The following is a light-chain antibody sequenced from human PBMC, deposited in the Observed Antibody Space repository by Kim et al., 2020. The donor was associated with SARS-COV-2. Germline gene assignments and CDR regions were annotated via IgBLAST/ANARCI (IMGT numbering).Light chain of an antibody. CDR1: KLGNKD. Sequence: GSPRQTASITCFGDKLGNKDVSWYQQRPGQSPVLVIYHRVKRPSGIPERFSASNSGNTATLTISGTQPTDEADYYCQAWDSNTRIFGSGTKVTVL. CDR3: QAWDSNTRI. V-gene: IGLV3-1*01. J-gene: IGLJ1*01. CDR2: HRV.